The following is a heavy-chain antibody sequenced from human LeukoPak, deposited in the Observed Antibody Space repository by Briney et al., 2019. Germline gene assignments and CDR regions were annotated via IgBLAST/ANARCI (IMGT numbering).Heavy chain of an antibody. J-gene: IGHJ4*02. CDR3: ARVHDSSGYYPFDY. CDR1: GFTFSTYA. D-gene: IGHD3-22*01. Sequence: GRSLRLSCAASGFTFSTYAMHWVRQAPGKGLEWVAVISHDGSNKYYADSVKGRFTISRDNSKNTLYLQMNSLRAEDTAVYYCARVHDSSGYYPFDYWGQGTLVTVSS. CDR2: ISHDGSNK. V-gene: IGHV3-30*04.